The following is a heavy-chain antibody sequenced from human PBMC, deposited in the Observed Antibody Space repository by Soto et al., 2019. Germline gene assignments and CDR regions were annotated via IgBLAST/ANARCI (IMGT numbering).Heavy chain of an antibody. D-gene: IGHD5-12*01. CDR2: ISSSSSYI. CDR3: ARGGSGYRGTDYYGMDV. V-gene: IGHV3-21*01. CDR1: VFTFISYS. J-gene: IGHJ6*02. Sequence: GWSLRLSCASSVFTFISYSMNWVRQAPGKGLEWVSSISSSSSYIYYADSVKGRFTISRDNAKNSLYLQMNSLRAEDTAVYYCARGGSGYRGTDYYGMDVWGQGTTVTVSS.